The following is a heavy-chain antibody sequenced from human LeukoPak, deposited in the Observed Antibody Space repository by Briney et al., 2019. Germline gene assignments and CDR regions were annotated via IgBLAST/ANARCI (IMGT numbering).Heavy chain of an antibody. Sequence: GGSLRLSCAASGFTFTSYWMSWVRQAPGKGLEWVANIKDDGSETYYVDSVKGGFTISRDSAKNSLYLQMNSLRGEDTAVYYCARDVVVVAATPWFDPWGQGTLVTVSS. V-gene: IGHV3-7*01. CDR3: ARDVVVVAATPWFDP. CDR1: GFTFTSYW. D-gene: IGHD2-15*01. CDR2: IKDDGSET. J-gene: IGHJ5*02.